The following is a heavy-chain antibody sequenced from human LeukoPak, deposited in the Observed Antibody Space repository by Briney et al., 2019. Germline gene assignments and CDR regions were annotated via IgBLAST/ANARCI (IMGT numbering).Heavy chain of an antibody. CDR3: ARGVTGGWYGDFQH. CDR1: GVSINTYF. D-gene: IGHD6-19*01. V-gene: IGHV4-59*01. CDR2: IYYSGST. J-gene: IGHJ1*01. Sequence: SETLSLTCTVSGVSINTYFWSWIRQPPGKGLEWIGYIYYSGSTNYNPSLKSRVTISVDTSKNQFSLKLSSVTAADTAVYYCARGVTGGWYGDFQHWGQGTLVTVSS.